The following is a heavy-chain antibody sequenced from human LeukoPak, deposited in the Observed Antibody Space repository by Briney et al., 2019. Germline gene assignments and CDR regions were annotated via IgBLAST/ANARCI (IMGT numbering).Heavy chain of an antibody. CDR3: ARTPITMGRGRAFDI. D-gene: IGHD3-10*01. J-gene: IGHJ3*02. V-gene: IGHV1-46*01. CDR1: GYTFTSYY. CDR2: INPSGGST. Sequence: ASVKVSCKASGYTFTSYYMHWVRQAPGQGLEWMGIINPSGGSTSYAQKFQGRVTMTRDMSTSTVYMELSSLRSEDTAVYYCARTPITMGRGRAFDIWRQGTMVTVSS.